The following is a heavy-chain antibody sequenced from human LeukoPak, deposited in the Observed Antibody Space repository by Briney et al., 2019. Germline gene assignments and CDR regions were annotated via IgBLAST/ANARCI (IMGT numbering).Heavy chain of an antibody. CDR3: AKGLYGEYGRGMDV. J-gene: IGHJ6*02. CDR1: GSTFISYG. D-gene: IGHD4-17*01. Sequence: GGSLRLSCAASGSTFISYGMHWVRQAPGKGLEWVAVIPYDGSNKYYGDSVKGRFTISRDNSKNTLFLQMNSLRAEDTAVYYCAKGLYGEYGRGMDVWGQGTTVTVSS. V-gene: IGHV3-30*18. CDR2: IPYDGSNK.